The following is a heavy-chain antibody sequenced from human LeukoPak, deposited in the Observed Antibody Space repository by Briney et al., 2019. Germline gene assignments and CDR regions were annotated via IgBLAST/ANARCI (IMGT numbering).Heavy chain of an antibody. J-gene: IGHJ3*02. Sequence: GGSLRLSCAASGFTFSSYAMHWVRQAPGKGLEWVAVISYDGSNKYYADSVKGRFTISRDNSKNTLYLQMNSLRAEDTAVCYCARATNGRFDIWGQGTMVTVSS. V-gene: IGHV3-30-3*01. CDR3: ARATNGRFDI. D-gene: IGHD2-8*01. CDR1: GFTFSSYA. CDR2: ISYDGSNK.